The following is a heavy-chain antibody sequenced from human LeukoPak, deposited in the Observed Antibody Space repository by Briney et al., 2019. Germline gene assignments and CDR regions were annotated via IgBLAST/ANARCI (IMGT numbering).Heavy chain of an antibody. CDR3: ARCSGSHYAFDI. D-gene: IGHD1-26*01. CDR2: IYYSGRT. V-gene: IGHV4-39*07. J-gene: IGHJ3*02. CDR1: GGSISSSSDF. Sequence: PSETLSLTGTVSGGSISSSSDFWGWIRQPPGKGLEWIGSIYYSGRTYNNPSLKSRVTISVDTSKNQFSLKLSSVTAADTAVYYCARCSGSHYAFDIWGQGTMVTISS.